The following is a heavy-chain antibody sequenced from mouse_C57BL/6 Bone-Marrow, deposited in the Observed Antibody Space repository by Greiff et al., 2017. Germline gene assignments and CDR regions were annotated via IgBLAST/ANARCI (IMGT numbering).Heavy chain of an antibody. CDR2: IYPGDGDT. V-gene: IGHV1-80*01. D-gene: IGHD2-3*01. J-gene: IGHJ3*01. CDR1: GYAFSSYW. CDR3: ASDGYCPWFAY. Sequence: VQLQQSGAELVKPGASVKLSCKASGYAFSSYWMNWVKQRPGKGLEWIGQIYPGDGDTNYNGKFKGKATLTADKSSSTAYMQRSSLTSEDSAVYFCASDGYCPWFAYWGQGTLVTVSA.